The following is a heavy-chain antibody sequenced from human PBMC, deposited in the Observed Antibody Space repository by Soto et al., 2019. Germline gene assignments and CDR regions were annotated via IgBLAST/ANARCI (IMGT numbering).Heavy chain of an antibody. CDR2: LYGSGGGI. CDR1: GFAFSNYA. D-gene: IGHD5-12*01. J-gene: IGHJ4*02. V-gene: IGHV3-23*01. Sequence: GGSLRLSCAASGFAFSNYAMIWIRQVPGKGLEWVSGLYGSGGGIHYADSVKGRFTISRDNSAYSVYLQMNDLRVEDSAVYYCAKPDIPLGGVWLAHDWGQGTVVTVSS. CDR3: AKPDIPLGGVWLAHD.